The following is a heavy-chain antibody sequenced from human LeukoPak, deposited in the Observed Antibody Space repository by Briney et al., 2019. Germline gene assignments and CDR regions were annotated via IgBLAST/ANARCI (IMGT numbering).Heavy chain of an antibody. Sequence: GASVKVSCKASGYTFTSYYMHWVRQAPGQGLEWMGWINPFSGATNYAQKFQGRVTMTRDTSISTAYMELSRLRSDDTAFYYCASHLYSSGYYYPPDYWGQGTLVTVSS. CDR2: INPFSGAT. V-gene: IGHV1-2*02. D-gene: IGHD3-22*01. CDR1: GYTFTSYY. CDR3: ASHLYSSGYYYPPDY. J-gene: IGHJ4*02.